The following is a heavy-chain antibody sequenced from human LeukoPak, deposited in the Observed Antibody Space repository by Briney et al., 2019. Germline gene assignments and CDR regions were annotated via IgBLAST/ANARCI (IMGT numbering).Heavy chain of an antibody. Sequence: GGSLRLSCAASGFTFSSYGMSWVRQAPGKGLEWVSAISGSGGSTYYADSVKGRSTISRDNSKNTLYLQMNSLRAEDTAVYYCAKDKSMVRGVIGYWGQGTLVTVSS. CDR2: ISGSGGST. D-gene: IGHD3-10*01. CDR1: GFTFSSYG. V-gene: IGHV3-23*01. CDR3: AKDKSMVRGVIGY. J-gene: IGHJ4*02.